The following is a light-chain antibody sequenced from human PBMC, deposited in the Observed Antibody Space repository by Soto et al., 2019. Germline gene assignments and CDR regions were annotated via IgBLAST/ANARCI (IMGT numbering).Light chain of an antibody. CDR2: SNN. CDR3: ASWDDILGAVI. Sequence: QSVLTQPPSASGTPGQRVFISCSGSSSNIGGTNYAYWYQQLPGAAPKLLMHSNNLRPSGVPERISGSKSGTSASLAISGLRSEDEAVYYCASWDDILGAVIFGGGTQLTVL. CDR1: SSNIGGTNY. V-gene: IGLV1-47*02. J-gene: IGLJ2*01.